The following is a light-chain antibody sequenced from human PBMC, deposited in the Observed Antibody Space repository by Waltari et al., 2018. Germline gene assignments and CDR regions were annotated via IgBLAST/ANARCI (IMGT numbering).Light chain of an antibody. Sequence: ETVMTQSQATLPVSPGERAALSCRASQSVGSFLAWYQRTPGQAPRLLISGASTRASGVPARFSGSGSGTEFTLTISSLQSEDFAVYFCQQYNTWPPTFGQGAKVEI. J-gene: IGKJ1*01. CDR1: QSVGSF. CDR2: GAS. CDR3: QQYNTWPPT. V-gene: IGKV3-15*01.